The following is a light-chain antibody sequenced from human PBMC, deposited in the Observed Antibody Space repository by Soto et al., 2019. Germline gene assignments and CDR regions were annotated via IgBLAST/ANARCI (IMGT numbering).Light chain of an antibody. CDR2: GAS. Sequence: EIVMTQSPATLSVSPGERATLSCRASQSVSSNLAWYQQKPGQAPRLLIYGASTRATGIPARFSGGGFGTEFTLPISSLESEDFEVYYCHKYNNWPPALTFGQGTKGDIK. V-gene: IGKV3-15*01. CDR1: QSVSSN. CDR3: HKYNNWPPALT. J-gene: IGKJ1*01.